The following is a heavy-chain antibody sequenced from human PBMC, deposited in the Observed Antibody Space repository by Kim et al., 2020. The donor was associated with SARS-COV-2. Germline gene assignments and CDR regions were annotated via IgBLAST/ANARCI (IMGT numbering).Heavy chain of an antibody. CDR3: ARGGLERRVSVFGAFDI. V-gene: IGHV1-69*13. CDR1: GGTFSSYA. D-gene: IGHD1-1*01. Sequence: SVKVSCKASGGTFSSYAISWVRQAPGQGLEWMGGIIPIFGTANYAQKFQGRVTITADESTSTAYMELSSLRSEDTAVYYCARGGLERRVSVFGAFDIWGQGTMVTVSS. J-gene: IGHJ3*02. CDR2: IIPIFGTA.